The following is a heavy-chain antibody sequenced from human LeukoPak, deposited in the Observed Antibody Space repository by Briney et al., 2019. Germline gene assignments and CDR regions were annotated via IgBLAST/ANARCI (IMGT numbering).Heavy chain of an antibody. Sequence: SETLSLTCTVSGGSISSSSYYWGWIRQPPGKGLEWIGSIYYSGSTYYNPSLKSRVTISVDTSRNQFSLKLSSVTAADTAVYYCARLYGDYVGPYYYYYMDVWGKGTTVTISS. CDR2: IYYSGST. J-gene: IGHJ6*03. V-gene: IGHV4-39*01. CDR1: GGSISSSSYY. D-gene: IGHD4-17*01. CDR3: ARLYGDYVGPYYYYYMDV.